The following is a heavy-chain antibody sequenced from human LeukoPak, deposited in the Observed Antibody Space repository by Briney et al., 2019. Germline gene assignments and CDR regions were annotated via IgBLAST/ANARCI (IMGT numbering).Heavy chain of an antibody. Sequence: GGSLRLSCAASGFTFSNAWMSWVRQAPGKGLEWVAVISYDGSNKYYADSVKGRFTISRDYSKNTLFLQMNSLRAEDTAVYYCARGPTPIAAAGRYFDYWGQGTLVTVSS. CDR3: ARGPTPIAAAGRYFDY. CDR2: ISYDGSNK. D-gene: IGHD6-13*01. CDR1: GFTFSNAW. J-gene: IGHJ4*02. V-gene: IGHV3-30-3*01.